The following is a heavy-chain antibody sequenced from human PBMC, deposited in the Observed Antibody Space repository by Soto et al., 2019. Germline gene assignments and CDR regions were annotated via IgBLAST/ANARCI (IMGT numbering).Heavy chain of an antibody. J-gene: IGHJ5*02. CDR1: GGSISSYY. CDR2: IYYTGTT. CDR3: ARGRYDYVWGSYRKLQTYQHNWFDP. Sequence: PSETLSLTCTVSGGSISSYYWSWIRQPPGKGLEWIGYIYYTGTTNYNPSLKSRVTISVDTSKNQFSLKLSSVTAADTAVYYCARGRYDYVWGSYRKLQTYQHNWFDPWGQGTLVTVSS. D-gene: IGHD3-16*01. V-gene: IGHV4-59*12.